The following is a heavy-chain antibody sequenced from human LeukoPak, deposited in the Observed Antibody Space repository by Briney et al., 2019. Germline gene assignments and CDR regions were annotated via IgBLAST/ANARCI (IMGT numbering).Heavy chain of an antibody. Sequence: ASVKVSCKASRYTFTGYYMHWVRQAPGQGLEWMGWITPNSGGTNYAQKFQGRVTMTRDMSTSTDYLELSSLRSEDTAVYYCARTQDVTYYYYHMDVWGQGTTVTVSS. J-gene: IGHJ6*03. D-gene: IGHD2-21*02. CDR1: RYTFTGYY. CDR3: ARTQDVTYYYYHMDV. CDR2: ITPNSGGT. V-gene: IGHV1-2*02.